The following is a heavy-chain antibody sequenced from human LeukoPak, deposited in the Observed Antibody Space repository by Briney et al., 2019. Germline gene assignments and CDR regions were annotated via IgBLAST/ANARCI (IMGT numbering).Heavy chain of an antibody. CDR3: AREQGSGWYKQSAIYFDY. CDR2: IIPIFGTA. Sequence: ASVKVSCKASGGTFSSYAISWLRQAPGQGLEWMGRIIPIFGTANYAQKFQGRVTITTDESTSTAYMELSSLRSEDTAVYYCAREQGSGWYKQSAIYFDYWGQGTLVTVSS. V-gene: IGHV1-69*05. J-gene: IGHJ4*02. D-gene: IGHD6-19*01. CDR1: GGTFSSYA.